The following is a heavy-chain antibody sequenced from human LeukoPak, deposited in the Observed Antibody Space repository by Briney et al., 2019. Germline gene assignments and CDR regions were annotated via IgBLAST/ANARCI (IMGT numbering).Heavy chain of an antibody. D-gene: IGHD2-15*01. CDR3: AKASRYGPYGMDV. V-gene: IGHV3-23*01. CDR2: ISGSGGST. Sequence: GGSLRLSCAASGFTFSSYAMSWVRQAPGKGLEWVSTISGSGGSTYYADSVKGRFTISRDNSKNTLYLQMNSLRAEDTAVYYCAKASRYGPYGMDVWGQGTTVTVSS. J-gene: IGHJ6*02. CDR1: GFTFSSYA.